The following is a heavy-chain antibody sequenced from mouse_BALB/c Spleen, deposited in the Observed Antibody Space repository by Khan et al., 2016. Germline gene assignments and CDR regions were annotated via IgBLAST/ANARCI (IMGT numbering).Heavy chain of an antibody. CDR2: IPYSGST. Sequence: EVQLQESGPDLVKPSQSLSLTCTVTGYSITSGYSWHWIRRFPGNKLEWMGYIPYSGSTNYNPSLKSRISITRDTSKNQFFLQLNSVTTEDTATCYCARGGDGYYRAWFAYWGQGTLVTVSA. CDR1: GYSITSGYS. J-gene: IGHJ3*01. D-gene: IGHD2-3*01. V-gene: IGHV3-1*02. CDR3: ARGGDGYYRAWFAY.